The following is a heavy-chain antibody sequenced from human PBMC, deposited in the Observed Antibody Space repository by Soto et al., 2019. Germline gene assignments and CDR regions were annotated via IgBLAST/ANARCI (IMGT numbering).Heavy chain of an antibody. CDR3: AGVEEVQQLLNWFDS. D-gene: IGHD6-13*01. CDR1: GGTFSSYA. V-gene: IGHV1-69*06. Sequence: SVKVSCKASGGTFSSYAISWVRQAPGQGLEWMGGIIPIFGTANYAQKFKGRVTITADKSTSTAYMELSSLRSEDTAVYYCAGVEEVQQLLNWFDSWREATLV. CDR2: IIPIFGTA. J-gene: IGHJ5*01.